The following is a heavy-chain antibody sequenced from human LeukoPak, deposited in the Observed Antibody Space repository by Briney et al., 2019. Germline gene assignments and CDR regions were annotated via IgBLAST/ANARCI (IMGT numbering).Heavy chain of an antibody. Sequence: GESLKISCNGSADIFTSYWIGWLRQMPGKGLEWRGIIYPCDSDTRYSPSFQGQVTISADKSISTAYLQWSSPKASDTAMYYCARLRVPSLYYYDSSGSYSGHYYYGMDVWGQGTTVTVSS. CDR2: IYPCDSDT. D-gene: IGHD3-22*01. J-gene: IGHJ6*02. CDR3: ARLRVPSLYYYDSSGSYSGHYYYGMDV. CDR1: ADIFTSYW. V-gene: IGHV5-51*01.